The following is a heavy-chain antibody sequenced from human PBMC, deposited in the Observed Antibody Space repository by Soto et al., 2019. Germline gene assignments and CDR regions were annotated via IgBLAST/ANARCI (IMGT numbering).Heavy chain of an antibody. V-gene: IGHV4-34*01. CDR1: GGSFSGYY. Sequence: QVQLQQWGAGLLKPSETLSLTCAVYGGSFSGYYWSWIRQPPGKGLEWIGKINHSGSTNYNRSLMSRDTISVDTSKNQYSLKLSSVTAANTAVYYCARGFTKIVVVMALHYWRQGTLVTVST. J-gene: IGHJ4*02. CDR2: INHSGST. CDR3: ARGFTKIVVVMALHY. D-gene: IGHD3-22*01.